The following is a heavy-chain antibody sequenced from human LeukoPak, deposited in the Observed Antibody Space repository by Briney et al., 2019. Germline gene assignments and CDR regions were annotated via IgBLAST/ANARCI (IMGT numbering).Heavy chain of an antibody. J-gene: IGHJ5*02. V-gene: IGHV1-2*02. CDR3: ARAVEAGSGWFDP. D-gene: IGHD6-19*01. CDR1: GYTFTGYY. Sequence: ASVKVSCTASGYTFTGYYMHWVRQAPGQGLEWMGWINPNSGGTNYAQKFQGRVTMTRDTSISTAYMELSRLRSDDTAVYYCARAVEAGSGWFDPWGQGTLVTVSS. CDR2: INPNSGGT.